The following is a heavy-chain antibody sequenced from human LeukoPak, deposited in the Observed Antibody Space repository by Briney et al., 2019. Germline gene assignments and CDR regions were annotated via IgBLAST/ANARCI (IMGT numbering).Heavy chain of an antibody. J-gene: IGHJ4*02. CDR2: IWYDGSNK. CDR1: GFTFSSYG. CDR3: AKGDLVTYYYDSSGYSLFDY. D-gene: IGHD3-22*01. V-gene: IGHV3-33*06. Sequence: PGGSLRLSCAASGFTFSSYGMRWVRQAPGKGLEWVAVIWYDGSNKYYADSVKGRFTISRDNSKNRLYLQMNSLRAEDTAVYYCAKGDLVTYYYDSSGYSLFDYWGQGTLVTVSS.